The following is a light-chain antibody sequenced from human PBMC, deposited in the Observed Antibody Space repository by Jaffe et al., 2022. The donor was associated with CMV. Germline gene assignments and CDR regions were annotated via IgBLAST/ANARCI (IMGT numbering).Light chain of an antibody. J-gene: IGKJ3*01. Sequence: DTQMTQSPSAMSASVGDRVTITCRASQDISNSLAWFQQKPGKVPKRLISAASSLEGGVPSRFSGSGSGTEFTLTISSLQPEDFATYYCLQHNSYPLTFGPGTKVDIK. V-gene: IGKV1-17*03. CDR3: LQHNSYPLT. CDR2: AAS. CDR1: QDISNS.